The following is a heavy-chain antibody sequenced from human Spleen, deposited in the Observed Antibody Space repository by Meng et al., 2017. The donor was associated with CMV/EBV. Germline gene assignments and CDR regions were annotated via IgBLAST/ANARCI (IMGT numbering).Heavy chain of an antibody. V-gene: IGHV3-23*01. D-gene: IGHD6-13*01. Sequence: GESLKISCAASGFNFGAYSMNWFRQAPGKGLEWVSAISGSGGSTYYADSVKGRFTISRDNSKNTLYLQMNSLRAEDTAVYYCARGVSRAYDIWGQGTMVTVSS. CDR1: GFNFGAYS. J-gene: IGHJ3*02. CDR3: ARGVSRAYDI. CDR2: ISGSGGST.